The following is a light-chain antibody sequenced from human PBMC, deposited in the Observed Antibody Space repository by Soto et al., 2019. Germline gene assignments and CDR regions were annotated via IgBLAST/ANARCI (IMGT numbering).Light chain of an antibody. J-gene: IGKJ1*01. CDR1: QTISSW. CDR3: QHYNSYSEA. V-gene: IGKV1-5*03. Sequence: DIQMTQSPSTLSGSVGDRVTITCRASQTISSWLAWYQQKPGEAPKLLIYKASTLKSGVPSRFSGSGSGTEFTLNISSLQPDDFETYYCQHYNSYSEAFGQGTQVDSK. CDR2: KAS.